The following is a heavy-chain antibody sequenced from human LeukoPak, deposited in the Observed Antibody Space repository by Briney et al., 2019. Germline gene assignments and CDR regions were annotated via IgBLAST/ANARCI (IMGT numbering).Heavy chain of an antibody. J-gene: IGHJ4*02. Sequence: SETLSLTCTVSGGSISSYYWSWIRQPPGKGLEWIGYIYYGGSTNYNPSLKSRVTISVDTSKNQFSLKLSSVTAADTAVYYCATHYDSSGSPFDYWGQGTLVTVSS. D-gene: IGHD3-22*01. CDR2: IYYGGST. CDR1: GGSISSYY. CDR3: ATHYDSSGSPFDY. V-gene: IGHV4-59*08.